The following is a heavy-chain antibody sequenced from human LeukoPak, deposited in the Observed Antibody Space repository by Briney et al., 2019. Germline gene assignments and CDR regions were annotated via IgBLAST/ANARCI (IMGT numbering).Heavy chain of an antibody. CDR2: IYYSVST. J-gene: IGHJ4*02. D-gene: IGHD3-22*01. V-gene: IGHV4-39*01. Sequence: PSETLSLTCTVSGGSISSRSYYWGWIRQPPGKGLAWIGSIYYSVSTYYNPSLKSRVTISVDTSKNQFSLKLSSVTAADTAVYYCASLHYYDGTTGGDYFDYWGQGTLVTVSS. CDR1: GGSISSRSYY. CDR3: ASLHYYDGTTGGDYFDY.